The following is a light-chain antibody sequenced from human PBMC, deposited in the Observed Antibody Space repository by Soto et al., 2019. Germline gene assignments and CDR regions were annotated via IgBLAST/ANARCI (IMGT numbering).Light chain of an antibody. CDR3: QQYSSSPLT. Sequence: EIVLTQSPSTLSLSPGERATLSCRASHSVTSTYLAWYQQKPGQAPRLLIYGASSRATGIPDRFSGSGSGTDFTLTISRLEPEDFAVYYCQQYSSSPLTFGGGTKVEIK. CDR2: GAS. J-gene: IGKJ4*01. V-gene: IGKV3-20*01. CDR1: HSVTSTY.